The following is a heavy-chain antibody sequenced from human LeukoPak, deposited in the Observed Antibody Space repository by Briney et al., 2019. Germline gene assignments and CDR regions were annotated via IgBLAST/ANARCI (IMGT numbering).Heavy chain of an antibody. Sequence: SGPALVKPTQTLTLTCTFSGFSLTTSGMCVSWIRQPQGKALEWLARIDWDDDKHYYTSLKTRLTISKDTSKNQVVLTMTNMDPVDTATYYCARIIVDSSGYSHFDYWGQGTLVTVSS. CDR2: IDWDDDK. J-gene: IGHJ4*02. D-gene: IGHD3-22*01. CDR1: GFSLTTSGMC. CDR3: ARIIVDSSGYSHFDY. V-gene: IGHV2-70*11.